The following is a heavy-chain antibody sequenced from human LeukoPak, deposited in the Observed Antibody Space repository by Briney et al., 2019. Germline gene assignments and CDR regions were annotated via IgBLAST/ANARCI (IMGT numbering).Heavy chain of an antibody. Sequence: SVKVSCKASGGTFSNYTINWVRQAPGQGLEWMGRIIPILGIANYAQKFQGRVTITADKSTSTAYMELSSLRSEDTAVYYCARDPNSMVRGVISSWGQGTLVTVSS. D-gene: IGHD3-10*01. V-gene: IGHV1-69*04. CDR2: IIPILGIA. J-gene: IGHJ5*02. CDR1: GGTFSNYT. CDR3: ARDPNSMVRGVISS.